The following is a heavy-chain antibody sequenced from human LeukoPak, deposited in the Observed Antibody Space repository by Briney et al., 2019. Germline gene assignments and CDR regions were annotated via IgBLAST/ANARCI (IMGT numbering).Heavy chain of an antibody. CDR2: IIPILGIA. Sequence: SVKVSCKASGYTFVGYYLHWVRQAPGQGLEWMGRIIPILGIANYAQKFQGRVTITADKSTSTAYMELSSLRSEDTAVYYCARGGTTGTTGYYYGMDVWGQGTTVTVSS. D-gene: IGHD1-1*01. CDR1: GYTFVGYY. V-gene: IGHV1-69*04. CDR3: ARGGTTGTTGYYYGMDV. J-gene: IGHJ6*02.